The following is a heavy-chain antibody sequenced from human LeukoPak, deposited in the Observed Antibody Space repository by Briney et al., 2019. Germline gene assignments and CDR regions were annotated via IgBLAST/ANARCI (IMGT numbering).Heavy chain of an antibody. D-gene: IGHD5-24*01. Sequence: ASVKVSCKASGYIFTDYYMHWVRQAPGQELGWMGRINPNSGGTNYAQKFQGRVTMTRDTSISTAYTELSSLRSEDTAVYYCARDREQMATIWATEYYFDYWGQGTLVTVSS. V-gene: IGHV1/OR15-1*02. CDR2: INPNSGGT. CDR3: ARDREQMATIWATEYYFDY. J-gene: IGHJ4*02. CDR1: GYIFTDYY.